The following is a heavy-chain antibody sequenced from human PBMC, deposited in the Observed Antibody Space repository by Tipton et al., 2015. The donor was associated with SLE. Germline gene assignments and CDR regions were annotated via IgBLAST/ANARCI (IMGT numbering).Heavy chain of an antibody. CDR1: GGSLRGYY. V-gene: IGHV4-34*01. J-gene: IGHJ4*02. D-gene: IGHD3-3*02. Sequence: TLSLTCAVYGGSLRGYYWSWIRQAPGMGLEWIGEINYGGTTKYNPSLKSRVTISADTSKNQFSLRVNSVTAADTAVYYCARLRLNMFGVIVIPGENYFDYWGQGALVTVSS. CDR3: ARLRLNMFGVIVIPGENYFDY. CDR2: INYGGTT.